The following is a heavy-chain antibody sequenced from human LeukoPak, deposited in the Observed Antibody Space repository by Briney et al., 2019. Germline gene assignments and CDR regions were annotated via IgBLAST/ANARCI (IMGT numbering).Heavy chain of an antibody. CDR1: GGTFSSYA. J-gene: IGHJ6*03. CDR3: ARESWFGELLGYMDV. Sequence: GASVKVSCKASGGTFSSYAISWVRQAPGQGLEWMGRIIPIFGTANYAQKFQGRVTITTDESTSTAYMELSSLRSEDTAVYYCARESWFGELLGYMDVWGKATTVTVSS. CDR2: IIPIFGTA. V-gene: IGHV1-69*05. D-gene: IGHD3-10*01.